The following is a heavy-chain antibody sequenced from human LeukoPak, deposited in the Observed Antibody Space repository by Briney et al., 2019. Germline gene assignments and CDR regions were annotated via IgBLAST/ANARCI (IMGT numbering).Heavy chain of an antibody. D-gene: IGHD3-22*01. CDR1: GGSFSGYY. CDR2: INHSGST. J-gene: IGHJ4*02. CDR3: ARGVYDSSGYYYFDY. V-gene: IGHV4-34*01. Sequence: KPSETLSLTCAVYGGSFSGYYWSWIRQPPGKGLEWIGEINHSGSTNYNPSLKSRVTISVDTSKNQFSLKLSSVTAADTAVYYCARGVYDSSGYYYFDYWGQGTLVTVSS.